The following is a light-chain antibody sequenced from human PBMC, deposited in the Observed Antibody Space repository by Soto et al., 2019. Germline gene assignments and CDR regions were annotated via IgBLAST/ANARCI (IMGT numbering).Light chain of an antibody. V-gene: IGLV1-47*01. CDR2: RSN. J-gene: IGLJ2*01. CDR3: AAWDDSLSGQV. CDR1: TSNIGSNS. Sequence: QSVLTQPPSASGTPGQSITISCSGSTSNIGSNSVFWYQHLPGTAPQLLIYRSNQRASGVPDRFSGSKSGTSATLAISGLRSEDEADYYCAAWDDSLSGQVFGGGTKLTVL.